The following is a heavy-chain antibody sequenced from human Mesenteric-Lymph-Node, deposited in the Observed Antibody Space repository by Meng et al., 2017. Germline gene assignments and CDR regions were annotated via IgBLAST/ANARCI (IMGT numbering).Heavy chain of an antibody. V-gene: IGHV1-2*06. CDR3: ARDPYYFDTSNSYSDAFDV. CDR2: IDPNSGGT. D-gene: IGHD3-22*01. J-gene: IGHJ3*01. CDR1: GYTFTGYY. Sequence: ASVKVSCKASGYTFTGYYMHWVRQAPGQGLEWMGRIDPNSGGTNYAQNFQGRVTMTRDTSMTTAYMELNRLRSDDTAVYYCARDPYYFDTSNSYSDAFDVWGQGTMVTVSS.